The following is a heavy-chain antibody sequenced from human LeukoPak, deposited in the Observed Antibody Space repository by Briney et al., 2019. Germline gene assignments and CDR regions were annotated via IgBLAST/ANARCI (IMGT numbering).Heavy chain of an antibody. CDR2: IKQDGSEK. J-gene: IGHJ4*02. D-gene: IGHD3-9*01. V-gene: IGHV3-7*01. Sequence: GGSLRLSCAASGFTFSSYWMSWVRQAPGKGLEWVANIKQDGSEKYYVDSVKGRFTISRDNAKNSLYLQMNSLRAEDTAVYYCARGRYDILTGNHYFDYWGQGTLVTVSS. CDR3: ARGRYDILTGNHYFDY. CDR1: GFTFSSYW.